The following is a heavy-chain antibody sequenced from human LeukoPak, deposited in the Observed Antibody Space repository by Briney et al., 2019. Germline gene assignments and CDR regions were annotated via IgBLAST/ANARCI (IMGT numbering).Heavy chain of an antibody. J-gene: IGHJ6*03. V-gene: IGHV3-7*01. CDR3: ARATIWSGYQGYYYYYMDV. CDR2: IKQDGSEK. D-gene: IGHD3-3*01. CDR1: GFTFSSHW. Sequence: PGGSLRLSCAASGFTFSSHWMSWVRQAPGKGLEWVANIKQDGSEKYYVDSVKGRFTISRDNAKNSLYLQMNSLRAEDAAVYYCARATIWSGYQGYYYYYMDVWGKGTTVTVSS.